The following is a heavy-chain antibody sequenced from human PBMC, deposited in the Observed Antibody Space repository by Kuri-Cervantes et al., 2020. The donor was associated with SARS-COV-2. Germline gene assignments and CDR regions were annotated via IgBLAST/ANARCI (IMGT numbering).Heavy chain of an antibody. V-gene: IGHV4-61*01. CDR1: GYSISSGYY. D-gene: IGHD3-22*01. Sequence: SETLSLTCAVSGYSISSGYYWSWIRQPPGKGLEWIGYIYYSGSTNYNPSLKSRVTISVDTSKNQFSLKLSSVTAADTAVYYCARSRITMIVDQSGAFDIWGQGTMVTVSS. J-gene: IGHJ3*02. CDR3: ARSRITMIVDQSGAFDI. CDR2: IYYSGST.